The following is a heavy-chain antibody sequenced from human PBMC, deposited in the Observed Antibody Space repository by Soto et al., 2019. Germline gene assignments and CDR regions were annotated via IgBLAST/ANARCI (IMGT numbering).Heavy chain of an antibody. CDR2: TSYDGSNK. D-gene: IGHD3-16*01. CDR1: GFTFRSYV. CDR3: ARWGTTGGLDV. J-gene: IGHJ4*02. Sequence: QVQLVESGGGVVQPGTSLRLSCVGSGFTFRSYVIHWVRQAPGKGLEWVALTSYDGSNKHYDDSVKGRFTISRDNSRNTVDLQRDSLRLEDTALYYCARWGTTGGLDVWGQGTLVSVSS. V-gene: IGHV3-30*19.